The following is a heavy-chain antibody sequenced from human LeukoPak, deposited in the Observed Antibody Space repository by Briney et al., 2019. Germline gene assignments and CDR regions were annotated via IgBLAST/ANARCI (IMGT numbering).Heavy chain of an antibody. D-gene: IGHD4-11*01. V-gene: IGHV1-2*06. J-gene: IGHJ4*02. Sequence: ASVKVSCKASGYTFTGYYMHWVRQAPGQGLEWMGRINPNSGGTNYAQKFQGRVTMTRDTSISTAYMELSRLRSDDTAVYYCARVAAADSTTDYWGQGPLVTVSS. CDR1: GYTFTGYY. CDR2: INPNSGGT. CDR3: ARVAAADSTTDY.